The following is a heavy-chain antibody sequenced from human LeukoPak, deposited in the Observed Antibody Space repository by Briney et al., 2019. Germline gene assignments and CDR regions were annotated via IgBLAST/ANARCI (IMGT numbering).Heavy chain of an antibody. V-gene: IGHV1-3*01. D-gene: IGHD1-20*01. J-gene: IGHJ3*02. Sequence: GASVKVSCKASGYTFTGYAMHWVRQAPGQRLEWMGWINAGNGNTKYSQKFQGRVTMTEDTSTDTAYMELSSLRSEDTAVYYCATDGGITGTSDAFDIWGQGTMVTVSS. CDR2: INAGNGNT. CDR3: ATDGGITGTSDAFDI. CDR1: GYTFTGYA.